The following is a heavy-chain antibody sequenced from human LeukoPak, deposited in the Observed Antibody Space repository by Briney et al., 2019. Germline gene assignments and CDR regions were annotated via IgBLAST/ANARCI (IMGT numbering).Heavy chain of an antibody. Sequence: GASLQISFACSGFSFGTYAMSWVRQAPGRGLEWGSSISASDKATYYADSVEGRFTISRDNSKSTLYLQLNSLRAEDTATYYCARDPYNTILYRLAHWGQGTLVTVSS. J-gene: IGHJ4*02. CDR2: ISASDKAT. CDR1: GFSFGTYA. V-gene: IGHV3-23*01. CDR3: ARDPYNTILYRLAH. D-gene: IGHD3-10*01.